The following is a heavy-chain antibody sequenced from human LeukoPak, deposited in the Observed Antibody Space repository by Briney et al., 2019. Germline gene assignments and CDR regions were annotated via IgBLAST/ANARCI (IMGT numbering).Heavy chain of an antibody. CDR3: ARWTNDADLTMYYFDY. Sequence: SETLSLTCTVSGYSISSGYYWGWIRQPPGKGLEWIGSIYHSGSTYYNPSLKSRVTISVDTSKNQFSLKLSSVTAADTAVYYCARWTNDADLTMYYFDYWGQGTLVTVSS. CDR1: GYSISSGYY. J-gene: IGHJ4*02. CDR2: IYHSGST. V-gene: IGHV4-38-2*02. D-gene: IGHD1-1*01.